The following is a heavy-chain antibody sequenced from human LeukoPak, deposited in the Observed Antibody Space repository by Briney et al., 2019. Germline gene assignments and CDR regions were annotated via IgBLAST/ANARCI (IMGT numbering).Heavy chain of an antibody. Sequence: SETLSLTCAVSGGSISSYYWSWIRQPPGKGLVWIGYIYYSGSTNYNPSLKSRVTISVDTSKNQFSLKLSSVTAADTAVYYCARAYCGGDCYSGAFDIWGQGTMVTVSS. CDR3: ARAYCGGDCYSGAFDI. V-gene: IGHV4-59*01. CDR1: GGSISSYY. CDR2: IYYSGST. J-gene: IGHJ3*02. D-gene: IGHD2-21*01.